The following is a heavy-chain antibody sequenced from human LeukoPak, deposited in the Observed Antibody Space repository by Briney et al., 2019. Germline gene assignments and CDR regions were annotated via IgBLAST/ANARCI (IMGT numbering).Heavy chain of an antibody. V-gene: IGHV4-4*09. CDR2: IYTSGST. J-gene: IGHJ6*03. Sequence: SETLSLTCTVSGGSISSYYWSWIRQPPGKGLEWIGYIYTSGSTNYNPSLKSRVTISVDTSKNQFSLKLSSVTAADTAVYHCARHIVTMVRGVRSVYYMDVWGKGTTVTVSS. CDR3: ARHIVTMVRGVRSVYYMDV. CDR1: GGSISSYY. D-gene: IGHD3-10*01.